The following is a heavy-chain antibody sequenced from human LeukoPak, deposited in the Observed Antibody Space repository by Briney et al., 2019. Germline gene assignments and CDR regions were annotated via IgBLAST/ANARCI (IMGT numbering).Heavy chain of an antibody. CDR1: GFTVSSNY. CDR2: IYSGGST. J-gene: IGHJ4*02. Sequence: AGGSLRLSCAASGFTVSSNYMSWVRQAPGKGLEWVSVIYSGGSTYYADSVKGRFTISRDNSKNTLYLQMNSLRAEDTAVYYCARARGGIRFDYWGQGTLVTVSS. D-gene: IGHD3-16*01. V-gene: IGHV3-53*01. CDR3: ARARGGIRFDY.